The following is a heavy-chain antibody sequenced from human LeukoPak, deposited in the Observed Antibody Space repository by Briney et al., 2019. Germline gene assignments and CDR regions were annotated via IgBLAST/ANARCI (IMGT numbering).Heavy chain of an antibody. Sequence: PGGSLRLSCAASGFTFDDYAMHWVRQAPGKGLGWVSGISWNSGSIGYVDSVKGRFTISRDNAKNSLYLQMNSLRAEDTAVYYCARDPLGRDTAYGAPLDIWGQGTMVTVSS. D-gene: IGHD5-18*01. CDR1: GFTFDDYA. CDR3: ARDPLGRDTAYGAPLDI. CDR2: ISWNSGSI. J-gene: IGHJ3*02. V-gene: IGHV3-9*01.